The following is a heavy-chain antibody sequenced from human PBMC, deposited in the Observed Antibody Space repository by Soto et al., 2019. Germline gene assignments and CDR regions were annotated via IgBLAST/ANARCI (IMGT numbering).Heavy chain of an antibody. CDR2: IYHSGST. CDR3: ARAKILWFGELFDF. V-gene: IGHV4-30-2*01. CDR1: GGSISSGGYS. D-gene: IGHD3-10*01. J-gene: IGHJ4*02. Sequence: QLQLQESGSGLVKPSQTLSLTCAVSGGSISSGGYSWSWIRQPRGKGLEWIGYIYHSGSTYYNPSLKRRFAISVDRSKNQFSLTLSYVTATDTAVYYCARAKILWFGELFDFWGQGTLVTVSS.